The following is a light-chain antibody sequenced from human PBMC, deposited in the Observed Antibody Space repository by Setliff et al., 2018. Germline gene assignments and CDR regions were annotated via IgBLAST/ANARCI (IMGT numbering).Light chain of an antibody. J-gene: IGLJ1*01. V-gene: IGLV1-40*01. CDR1: RSNIGANYE. CDR2: ANS. Sequence: QSALAQPPSVSGAPGQRVTISCTGSRSNIGANYEVHWYQHLPGAAPKLLIFANSNRPSGVPDRFSGSKSDTSASLAIAGLQPEDEADYYYQSYDTSLSAYVFGTGTKVTVL. CDR3: QSYDTSLSAYV.